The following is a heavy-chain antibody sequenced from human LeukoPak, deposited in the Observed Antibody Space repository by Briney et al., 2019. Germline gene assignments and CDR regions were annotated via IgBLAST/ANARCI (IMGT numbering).Heavy chain of an antibody. J-gene: IGHJ4*02. Sequence: PSETLSLTCTVSGGSISSSSYYWGWIRQPPGKGLEWVSAISGSGGSTYYADSVKGRFTISRDNSKNTLYLQLNTLRAEDTAVYYCAKSPYSSGWFAPYYFDYWGQGTLVTVSS. D-gene: IGHD6-19*01. CDR3: AKSPYSSGWFAPYYFDY. CDR2: ISGSGGST. CDR1: GGSISSSSYY. V-gene: IGHV3-23*01.